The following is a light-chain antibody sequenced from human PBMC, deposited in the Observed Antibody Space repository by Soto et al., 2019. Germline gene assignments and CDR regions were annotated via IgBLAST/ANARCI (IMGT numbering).Light chain of an antibody. J-gene: IGLJ2*01. CDR3: QTWGTGFRV. CDR2: LNSDGSH. V-gene: IGLV4-69*01. CDR1: SGHSSYA. Sequence: QLVLTQSPSASASLGASVKLTRTLSSGHSSYAIAWHQQQPEKGPRYLMKLNSDGSHSKGDGIPDRFSGSSSGAERYLTISSLQSEDEADYYCQTWGTGFRVFGGGTKLTVL.